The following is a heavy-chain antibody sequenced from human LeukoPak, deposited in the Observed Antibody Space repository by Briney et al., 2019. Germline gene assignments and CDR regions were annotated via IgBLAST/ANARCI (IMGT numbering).Heavy chain of an antibody. CDR2: IYYSGST. V-gene: IGHV4-59*01. CDR1: GGSISSYY. J-gene: IGHJ3*02. D-gene: IGHD1-26*01. CDR3: ARSVWVGATQDAFDI. Sequence: ETLSLTCTVSGGSISSYYWSWIRQPPGKGLEWIGYIYYSGSTNYNPSLKSRVTISVDTSKNQLSLKLSSVTAADTAVYFCARSVWVGATQDAFDIWGQGTMVTVSS.